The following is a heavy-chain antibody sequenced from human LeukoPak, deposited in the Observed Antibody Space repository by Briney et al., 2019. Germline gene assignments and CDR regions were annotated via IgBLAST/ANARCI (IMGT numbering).Heavy chain of an antibody. CDR3: ARLLGYYDSSGVFDY. D-gene: IGHD3-22*01. CDR1: GGSISSSSYY. J-gene: IGHJ4*02. Sequence: PSETLSLTCTVSGGSISSSSYYWGWIRQPPGQGLEWIGSIYYCGSTYYNPSLKSRVTISVDTSRNQFSLKLSSVTAADTAVYYCARLLGYYDSSGVFDYWGQGTLVTVSS. V-gene: IGHV4-39*01. CDR2: IYYCGST.